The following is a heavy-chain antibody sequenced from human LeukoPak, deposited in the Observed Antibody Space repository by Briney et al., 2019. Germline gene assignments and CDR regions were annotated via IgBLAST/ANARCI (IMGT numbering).Heavy chain of an antibody. CDR1: GFTFSSYA. CDR3: ARSGNSNSRPFDY. V-gene: IGHV3-30-3*01. D-gene: IGHD4-11*01. J-gene: IGHJ4*02. CDR2: ISYDGSNK. Sequence: GGSLRLSCAASGFTFSSYAMHWVRQAPGKGLEWVAVISYDGSNKYYADSVKGRFTISRDNSKNTLYLQMNSLRAEDTAVYYCARSGNSNSRPFDYWGQGTLVTVPS.